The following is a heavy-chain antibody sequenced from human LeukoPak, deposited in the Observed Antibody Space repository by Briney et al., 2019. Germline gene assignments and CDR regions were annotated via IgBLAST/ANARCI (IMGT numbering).Heavy chain of an antibody. CDR1: GGSISSYY. V-gene: IGHV4-59*01. Sequence: SSETLSLTCTVSGGSISSYYWSWIRQPPGKGLEWIGYIYYSGSTNYNPSLKSRVTISVDTSKNQFSLKLSSVTAADTAVYHCARSKSYGSYFDYWGQGTLVTVSS. CDR2: IYYSGST. J-gene: IGHJ4*02. CDR3: ARSKSYGSYFDY. D-gene: IGHD1-26*01.